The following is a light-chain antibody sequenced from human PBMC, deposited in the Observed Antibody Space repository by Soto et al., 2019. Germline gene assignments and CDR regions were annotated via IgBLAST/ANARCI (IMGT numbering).Light chain of an antibody. J-gene: IGKJ1*01. Sequence: EIVMTQSPATLSVSPGERATLSCRGSQSVSSNLAWYQQKPGQAPRLLIYGASTRATGIPARFSGSGSGTEFTLTISSLQSEDFAVYYCQHYNNWPRTFGQGTKVEIK. CDR3: QHYNNWPRT. V-gene: IGKV3-15*01. CDR1: QSVSSN. CDR2: GAS.